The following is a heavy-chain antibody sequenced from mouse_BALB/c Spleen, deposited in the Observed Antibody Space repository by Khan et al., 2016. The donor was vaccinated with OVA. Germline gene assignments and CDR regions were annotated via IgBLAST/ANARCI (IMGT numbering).Heavy chain of an antibody. CDR3: ARGNYYGYYFDY. Sequence: VQLKQSGPGLVKPSQSLSLTCTVTGYSITSGYAWNWIRQFPGNKLEWMGYISYSGVTSNTPSPKSRISITRDTSKNQFFLQLNSVTTEDTATYYCARGNYYGYYFDYWGQGTTLTVSS. D-gene: IGHD1-1*01. V-gene: IGHV3-2*02. CDR1: GYSITSGYA. CDR2: ISYSGVT. J-gene: IGHJ2*01.